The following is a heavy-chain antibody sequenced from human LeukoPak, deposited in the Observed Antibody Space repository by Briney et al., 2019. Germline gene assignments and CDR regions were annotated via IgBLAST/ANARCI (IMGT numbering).Heavy chain of an antibody. V-gene: IGHV1-18*01. CDR1: GYTSTSYG. CDR2: ISAYNGNT. CDR3: ARDPHHFVAYCGGDCYLDY. Sequence: DSVKVSCKASGYTSTSYGISWVRQAPGQGLEWMGWISAYNGNTNYAQKLQGRVTMTTDTSTSTAYMELRSLRSDDTAVYYCARDPHHFVAYCGGDCYLDYWGQGTLITVSS. J-gene: IGHJ4*02. D-gene: IGHD2-21*02.